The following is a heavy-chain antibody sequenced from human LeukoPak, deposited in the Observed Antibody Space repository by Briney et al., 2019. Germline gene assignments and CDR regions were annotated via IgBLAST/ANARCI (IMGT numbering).Heavy chain of an antibody. D-gene: IGHD4-17*01. CDR2: ISGSGGST. CDR1: GFTFSSYA. J-gene: IGHJ6*02. V-gene: IGHV3-23*01. Sequence: PGGSLRLSCAASGFTFSSYAMSGVRQAPGKGLGGVSAISGSGGSTYYADSVKGRFTISRDNSKNTLYLQMNSLRAEDTAVYYCAKDTVSTVTLYYSYGMDVWGQGTTVTVSS. CDR3: AKDTVSTVTLYYSYGMDV.